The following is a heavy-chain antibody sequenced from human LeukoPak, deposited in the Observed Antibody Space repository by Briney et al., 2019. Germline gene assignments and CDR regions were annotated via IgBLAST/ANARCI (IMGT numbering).Heavy chain of an antibody. D-gene: IGHD6-13*01. J-gene: IGHJ6*02. CDR1: GGSISSYY. Sequence: SETLSLTCTVSGGSISSYYWSWIRQPPGKGLEWIGYIYYSGSTNYNPSLKSRVTISVDTSKNQFSLKLSSVTAADTAVYYCARHYSSSWYERNYYYGMGVWGQGTTVTVSS. V-gene: IGHV4-59*08. CDR2: IYYSGST. CDR3: ARHYSSSWYERNYYYGMGV.